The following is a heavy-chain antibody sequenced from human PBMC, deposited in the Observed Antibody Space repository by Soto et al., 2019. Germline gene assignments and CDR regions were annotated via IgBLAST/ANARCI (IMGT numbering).Heavy chain of an antibody. CDR3: VKDRATRDAYKTQPGS. CDR1: GFTFSIYA. CDR2: VSTNGGTS. D-gene: IGHD1-1*01. Sequence: GGSLRLSCSASGFTFSIYAMHWVRQAPGKGLEYVSAVSTNGGTSYYADSVKGRFTISRDNSRNTLYLQMNSMRPEDTAVYYCVKDRATRDAYKTQPGSWGLGTLVTVSS. V-gene: IGHV3-64D*06. J-gene: IGHJ5*02.